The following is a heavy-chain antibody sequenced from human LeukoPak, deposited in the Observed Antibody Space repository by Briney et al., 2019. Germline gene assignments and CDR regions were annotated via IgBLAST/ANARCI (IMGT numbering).Heavy chain of an antibody. CDR1: GYTFTSCD. CDR2: MNPNSGNT. J-gene: IGHJ5*02. V-gene: IGHV1-8*01. Sequence: ASVKVSCKASGYTFTSCDINWVRQATGQGLDWMGWMNPNSGNTGYAQKFQGRVIMTRNTSISTAYMELSSLRSEDTAVYYCAREGYCSSTSCHNWFDPWGQGTLVTVSS. D-gene: IGHD2-2*01. CDR3: AREGYCSSTSCHNWFDP.